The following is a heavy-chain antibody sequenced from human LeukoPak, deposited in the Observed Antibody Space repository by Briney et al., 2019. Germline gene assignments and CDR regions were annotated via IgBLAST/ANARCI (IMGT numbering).Heavy chain of an antibody. V-gene: IGHV3-21*01. CDR1: GFTFSSYS. CDR2: ISSSSSYI. CDR3: ATGGGSGRYGFPFDC. D-gene: IGHD6-19*01. J-gene: IGHJ4*02. Sequence: PGGSLRLSCAASGFTFSSYSMNWVRQAPGKGLEWVSSISSSSSYIYYADSVKGRFTISRDNAKNSLYLQMNSLRAEDTAVYYCATGGGSGRYGFPFDCWGQGTLVTVSS.